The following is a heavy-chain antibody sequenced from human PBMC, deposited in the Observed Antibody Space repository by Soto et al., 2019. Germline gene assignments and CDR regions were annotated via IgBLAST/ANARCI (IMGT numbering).Heavy chain of an antibody. D-gene: IGHD5-18*01. CDR3: VKRRDTHMVSHYYYGMDV. CDR2: ISNNGGST. CDR1: GFTFSSYA. V-gene: IGHV3-64D*06. J-gene: IGHJ6*02. Sequence: LRLSCSASGFTFSSYAMHWVRQAPGKGLEYVSAISNNGGSTYYADSVKDRFTISRDNSKNTLDLQMSSLRAEDTAVYYCVKRRDTHMVSHYYYGMDVWGQGTTVTSP.